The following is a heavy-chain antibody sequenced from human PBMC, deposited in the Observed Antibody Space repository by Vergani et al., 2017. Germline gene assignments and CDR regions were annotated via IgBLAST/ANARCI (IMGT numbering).Heavy chain of an antibody. CDR1: GYTFTGYY. V-gene: IGHV1-2*02. D-gene: IGHD4-17*01. Sequence: QVQLVQSGAEVKKPGASVKVSCKASGYTFTGYYMHWVRQAPGQGLEWMGWINPNSGGTNYAQKFQGRVTMTRDTSKNQFSLKLSSVTAADTAVYYCAREGGDPVHWFDPWGQGTLVTVSS. J-gene: IGHJ5*02. CDR2: INPNSGGT. CDR3: AREGGDPVHWFDP.